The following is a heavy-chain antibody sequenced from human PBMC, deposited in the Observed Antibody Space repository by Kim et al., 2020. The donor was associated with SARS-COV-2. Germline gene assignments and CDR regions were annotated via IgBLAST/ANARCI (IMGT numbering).Heavy chain of an antibody. Sequence: SETLSLTCAVYGGSFSGYYWSWIRQPPGKGLEWIGEINHSGSTNYNPSLKSRVTISVDTSKNQFSLKLSSVTAADTAVYYCARAARGYYYGSGSYGAFDIWGQGTMVTVSS. J-gene: IGHJ3*02. CDR3: ARAARGYYYGSGSYGAFDI. CDR2: INHSGST. CDR1: GGSFSGYY. D-gene: IGHD3-10*01. V-gene: IGHV4-34*01.